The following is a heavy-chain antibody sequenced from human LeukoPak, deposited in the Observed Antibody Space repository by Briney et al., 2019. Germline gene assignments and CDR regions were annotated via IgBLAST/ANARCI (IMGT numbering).Heavy chain of an antibody. J-gene: IGHJ6*02. CDR1: GGSISSSNW. CDR3: ARVPYYYDSSGYYYGYGMDV. Sequence: PSGTLSLTCAVSGGSISSSNWWSWVRQPPGKGLEWIGEIYHSGSTNYNPSLKSRVTISVDKSKNQFSLKLSSVTAADTAVYYCARVPYYYDSSGYYYGYGMDVWGQGTTVTVSS. V-gene: IGHV4-4*02. D-gene: IGHD3-22*01. CDR2: IYHSGST.